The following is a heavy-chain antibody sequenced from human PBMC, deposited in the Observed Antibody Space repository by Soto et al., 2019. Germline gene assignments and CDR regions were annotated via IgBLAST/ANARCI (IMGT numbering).Heavy chain of an antibody. D-gene: IGHD3-22*01. Sequence: PSETLSLTCTVSGGSITSDLYAWSWIRQPPGKGLEWLGFIYHRGSPYYNPSLNSRVTMSIDTSKNSFSLNLTSVTVADTAVYYCSSLFYLDNSDYFHFDYWGPGTLVT. V-gene: IGHV4-30-2*01. CDR3: SSLFYLDNSDYFHFDY. CDR2: IYHRGSP. CDR1: GGSITSDLYA. J-gene: IGHJ4*02.